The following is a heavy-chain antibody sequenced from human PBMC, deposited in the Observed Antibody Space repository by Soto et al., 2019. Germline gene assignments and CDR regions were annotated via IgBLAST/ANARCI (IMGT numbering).Heavy chain of an antibody. CDR2: INPGDSDT. CDR3: ARLSPTTEFYSSCWRGFPNWFDP. Sequence: PGESLKISCKGSGYSFTSYWIGWVRQMPGKGLEWMGIINPGDSDTRYSPSFQGQVTISADKSISTAYLQWSSLKASDTAMYYCARLSPTTEFYSSCWRGFPNWFDPWGQGTLVTVSS. D-gene: IGHD6-19*01. J-gene: IGHJ5*02. V-gene: IGHV5-51*01. CDR1: GYSFTSYW.